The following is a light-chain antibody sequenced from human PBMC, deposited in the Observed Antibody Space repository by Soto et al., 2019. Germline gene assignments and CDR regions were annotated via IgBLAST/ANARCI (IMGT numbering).Light chain of an antibody. CDR3: QQYHTYWWT. CDR2: KAS. Sequence: DIQITQSPSTLSASVSDTVTITCRASQTIINWLAWYQQKPGKAPKLLIYKASTLEGEVPSRFSGSGSETEFTLTINSLQPDDSATYYCQQYHTYWWTFGQGTKVDIK. CDR1: QTIINW. V-gene: IGKV1-5*03. J-gene: IGKJ1*01.